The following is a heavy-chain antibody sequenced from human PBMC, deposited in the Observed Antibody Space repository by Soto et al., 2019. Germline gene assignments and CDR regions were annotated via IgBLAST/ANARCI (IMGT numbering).Heavy chain of an antibody. CDR3: ARVSGSYYYGMDV. J-gene: IGHJ6*02. Sequence: QVQLQESGPGLVNPSGTLSLTCAVSGGSISSSNWWSWVRQPPGKGLEWIGEIYHSGSTNYNPSLKSRVIIAVDTSKNQFSLTLSSVTAAEAAVYYCARVSGSYYYGMDVWGQGTTVTVSS. CDR2: IYHSGST. CDR1: GGSISSSNW. V-gene: IGHV4-4*02. D-gene: IGHD3-10*01.